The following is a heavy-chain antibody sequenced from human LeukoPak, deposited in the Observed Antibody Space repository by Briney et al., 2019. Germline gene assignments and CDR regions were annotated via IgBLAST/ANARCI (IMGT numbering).Heavy chain of an antibody. Sequence: ASVKVSCKASGYTFTGYYMHWVRQAPGQGLEWMGWINPNSGGTNYAQKFQGRVTMTRDTSISTAYMELSRLRSDDTAVYYCARGGFGELLPYYYYGMDVWGQGTTVTVSS. CDR2: INPNSGGT. J-gene: IGHJ6*02. CDR1: GYTFTGYY. V-gene: IGHV1-2*02. D-gene: IGHD3-10*01. CDR3: ARGGFGELLPYYYYGMDV.